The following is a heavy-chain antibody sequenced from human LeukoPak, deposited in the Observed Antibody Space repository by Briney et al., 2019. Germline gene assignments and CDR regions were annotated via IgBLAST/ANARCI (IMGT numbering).Heavy chain of an antibody. V-gene: IGHV1-69*16. CDR2: IIPILGTA. D-gene: IGHD3-22*01. Sequence: SVKVSCKASGGTFSSYTISWVRQAPGQGLEWMGRIIPILGTANYAQKFQGRVTITTDESTSTAYMELSSLRSEDTAVYYCARAFYYYDSSGYYSRPLDYWGQGTLVTVSS. CDR1: GGTFSSYT. CDR3: ARAFYYYDSSGYYSRPLDY. J-gene: IGHJ4*02.